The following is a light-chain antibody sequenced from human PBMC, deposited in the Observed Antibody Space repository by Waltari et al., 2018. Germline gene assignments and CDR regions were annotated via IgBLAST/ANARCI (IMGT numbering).Light chain of an antibody. J-gene: IGLJ3*02. CDR1: NIGGKC. V-gene: IGLV3-21*02. CDR3: QVWHHTNDQEGV. Sequence: YVLTQPPSVSVAPGQTARLTCGGHNIGGKCVQRYQQKPGQAPVLVVYDDSARPSGIPERFSGSNSGNTATLTITRVEAGDEADYYCQVWHHTNDQEGVFGGGTTLTV. CDR2: DDS.